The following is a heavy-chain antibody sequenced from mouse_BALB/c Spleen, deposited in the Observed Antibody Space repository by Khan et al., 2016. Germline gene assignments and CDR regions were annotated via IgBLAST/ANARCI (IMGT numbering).Heavy chain of an antibody. J-gene: IGHJ4*01. Sequence: QVQLKQSGPGLVAPSQSLSITCTVAGFSLGAYGVNWVRQPPGKGLEWLGMIWGDGSTDYNSALKSRLSITKVTSKSPVFLKVNSLQTDDPASYDCARDGWGYYAMDYWGQGTSVTVSS. CDR2: IWGDGST. CDR1: GFSLGAYG. CDR3: ARDGWGYYAMDY. V-gene: IGHV2-6-7*01. D-gene: IGHD2-2*01.